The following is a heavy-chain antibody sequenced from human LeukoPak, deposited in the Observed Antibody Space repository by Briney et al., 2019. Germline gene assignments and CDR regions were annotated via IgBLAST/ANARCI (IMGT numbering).Heavy chain of an antibody. CDR2: INAGNGNT. CDR1: GYTFTSYA. Sequence: RASVKVSCMASGYTFTSYAMHWVRQAPGQRLEWMGWINAGNGNTKYSQKFQGRVTITRDTSAGTAYMELSSLRSEDTAVYYCAKMGGYSYGYLNWFDPWGQGTLVTVSS. V-gene: IGHV1-3*01. D-gene: IGHD5-18*01. CDR3: AKMGGYSYGYLNWFDP. J-gene: IGHJ5*02.